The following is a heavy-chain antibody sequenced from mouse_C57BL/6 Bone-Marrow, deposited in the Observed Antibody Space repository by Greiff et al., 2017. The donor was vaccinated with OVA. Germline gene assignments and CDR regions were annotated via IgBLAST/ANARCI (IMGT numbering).Heavy chain of an antibody. CDR3: ARLYYYGSRRFAY. CDR1: GFTFSDYG. CDR2: ISNLAYSN. V-gene: IGHV5-15*01. D-gene: IGHD1-1*01. Sequence: EVQLMESGGGLVQPGGSLKLSCAASGFTFSDYGMAWVRQAPRKGPEWVAFISNLAYSNYYAETVTGRFTISRENAKNTLYLEMSSLRSEDTAMYYCARLYYYGSRRFAYWGQGTLVTVSA. J-gene: IGHJ3*01.